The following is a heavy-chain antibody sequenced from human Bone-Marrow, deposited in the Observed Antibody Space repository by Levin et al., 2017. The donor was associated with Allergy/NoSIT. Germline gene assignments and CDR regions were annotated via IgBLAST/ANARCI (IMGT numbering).Heavy chain of an antibody. V-gene: IGHV4-39*01. CDR2: IYYSGST. CDR3: ATGGAADVYFDY. J-gene: IGHJ4*02. D-gene: IGHD6-13*01. CDR1: GGSISSSSYY. Sequence: SETLSLTCTVSGGSISSSSYYWGWIRQPPGKGLEWIGSIYYSGSTYYDPSLKSRVTISVDTSKNQFSLKLSSVTAADTAVYYCATGGAADVYFDYWGQGTLVTVSS.